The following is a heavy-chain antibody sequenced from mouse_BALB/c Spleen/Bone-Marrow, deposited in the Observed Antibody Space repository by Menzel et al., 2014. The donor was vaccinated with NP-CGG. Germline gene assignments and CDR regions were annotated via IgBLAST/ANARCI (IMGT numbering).Heavy chain of an antibody. CDR1: GYNCTSYW. J-gene: IGHJ3*01. V-gene: IGHV1-55*01. D-gene: IGHD3-1*01. Sequence: VQLQQSGAELVKPGTSVKLSCKASGYNCTSYWINWVKLRPGQGLEWIGDIYPGSGSTNYNEKFKSKATLTVDTSSSTAYMQLSSLASEDSALYYCARFSQLGLLAYWGQGTLVTASA. CDR3: ARFSQLGLLAY. CDR2: IYPGSGST.